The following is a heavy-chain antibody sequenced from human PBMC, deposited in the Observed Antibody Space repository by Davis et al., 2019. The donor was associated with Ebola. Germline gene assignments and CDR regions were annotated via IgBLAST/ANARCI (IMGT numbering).Heavy chain of an antibody. CDR1: GYSFTSYW. J-gene: IGHJ6*02. V-gene: IGHV5-10-1*01. Sequence: KVSCKGSGYSFTSYWISWVRQMPGKGLEWMGRIDPSDSYTNYSPSFQGHVTISADKSISIAYLQWSSLKASDTAMYYCARPSYYYYGMDVWGQGTTVTVSS. CDR3: ARPSYYYYGMDV. CDR2: IDPSDSYT.